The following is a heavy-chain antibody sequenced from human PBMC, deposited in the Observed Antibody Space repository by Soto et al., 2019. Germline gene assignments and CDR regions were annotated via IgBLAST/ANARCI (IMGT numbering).Heavy chain of an antibody. V-gene: IGHV4-38-2*01. Sequence: PCESMSLTCAVCGYSMYIGSYAAWFRKPPGKGPEWIASIYHGGTTFYNPSLKSRITISVDTSNNQFSLKLTSVTAADTAVYYCARVHVMVVAGSTFDIWGHGTLGTVSS. D-gene: IGHD6-19*01. CDR3: ARVHVMVVAGSTFDI. CDR1: GYSMYIGSY. CDR2: IYHGGTT. J-gene: IGHJ4*01.